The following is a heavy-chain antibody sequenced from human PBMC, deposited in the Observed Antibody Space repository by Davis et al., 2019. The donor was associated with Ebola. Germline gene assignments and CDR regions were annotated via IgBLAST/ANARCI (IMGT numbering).Heavy chain of an antibody. D-gene: IGHD6-6*01. CDR2: ISSSGSTI. CDR1: GFTFSDYY. Sequence: GESLKISCAASGFTFSDYYMSWIRQAPGKGLEWVSYISSSGSTIYYADSVKGRFTISRDNAKNSLYLQMNSLRAEDTAVYYCARLHVIATRGPWGQGTLVTVSS. J-gene: IGHJ5*02. V-gene: IGHV3-11*01. CDR3: ARLHVIATRGP.